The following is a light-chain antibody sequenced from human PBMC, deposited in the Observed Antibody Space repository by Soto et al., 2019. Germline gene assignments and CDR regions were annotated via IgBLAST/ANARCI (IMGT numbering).Light chain of an antibody. J-gene: IGLJ1*01. CDR3: WSDAGSYV. CDR2: DVS. Sequence: QSALTQPRSVSGSPGQSVTISCTGTSSDVGGYNYVSWYQQHPGKAPKLMIYDVSKRPSGVPDRFSGSKSGNTASLTISGLQAEDEADYYCWSDAGSYVFGTGTKLTVL. CDR1: SSDVGGYNY. V-gene: IGLV2-11*01.